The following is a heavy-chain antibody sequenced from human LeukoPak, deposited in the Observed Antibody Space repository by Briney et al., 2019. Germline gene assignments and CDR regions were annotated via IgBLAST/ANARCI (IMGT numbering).Heavy chain of an antibody. CDR3: ARRDGGNSEDGIWDYYYYMDV. J-gene: IGHJ6*03. V-gene: IGHV1-69*05. D-gene: IGHD4-23*01. Sequence: ASVKVSCKASGGTFSSYAINWVRQAPGQGLEWMGGIIPIFGTANYAQKFQGRVTITTDESTSTAYMELSSLRSEDTAVYYCARRDGGNSEDGIWDYYYYMDVWGKGTTVTVSS. CDR1: GGTFSSYA. CDR2: IIPIFGTA.